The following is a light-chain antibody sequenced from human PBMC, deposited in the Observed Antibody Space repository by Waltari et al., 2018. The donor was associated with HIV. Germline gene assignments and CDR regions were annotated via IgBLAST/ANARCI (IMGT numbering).Light chain of an antibody. CDR2: MVS. V-gene: IGLV2-23*02. CDR1: GSDVGCYKL. Sequence: QSALTQPASVSGSPGQSITISCAGTGSDVGCYKLVSWYQVHPGKAPRLLIYMVSERPSVVSNRFSGSKSGNTASLTISGLQAEDEGEYYCCSFATKPCVFGTGTTVTVL. J-gene: IGLJ1*01. CDR3: CSFATKPCV.